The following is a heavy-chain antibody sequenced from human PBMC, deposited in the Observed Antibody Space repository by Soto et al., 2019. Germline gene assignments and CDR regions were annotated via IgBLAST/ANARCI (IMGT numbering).Heavy chain of an antibody. CDR1: GYTFTSYA. CDR3: ARTVVLWFGELKNYGMDV. D-gene: IGHD3-10*01. J-gene: IGHJ6*02. Sequence: QVQLVQSGAEVKKPGASVKVSCKASGYTFTSYAMHWVRQAPGQRLEWMGWINAGNGNTKYSQKFQGRVTITRDTCACTVXMELSSLRSEDTAVYYCARTVVLWFGELKNYGMDVWGQGTTVTVSS. CDR2: INAGNGNT. V-gene: IGHV1-3*01.